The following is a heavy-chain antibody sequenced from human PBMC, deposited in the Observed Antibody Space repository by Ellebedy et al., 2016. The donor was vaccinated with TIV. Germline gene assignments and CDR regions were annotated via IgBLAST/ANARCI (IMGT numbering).Heavy chain of an antibody. Sequence: GESLKISCAASGFTFSSYSMNWVRQAPGKGLEWVSAISGSGGSTYYADSVKGRFTISRDNSKNTLYLQMNSLRAEDTAVYYCARDPREWLVRGYFDCWGQGTLVTVSS. V-gene: IGHV3-23*01. CDR3: ARDPREWLVRGYFDC. D-gene: IGHD6-19*01. CDR2: ISGSGGST. CDR1: GFTFSSYS. J-gene: IGHJ4*02.